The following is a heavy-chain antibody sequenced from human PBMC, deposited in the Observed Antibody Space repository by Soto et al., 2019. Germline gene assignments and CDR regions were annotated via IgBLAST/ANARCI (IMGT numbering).Heavy chain of an antibody. V-gene: IGHV3-21*01. Sequence: GGSLRLSCAASGFTFSSYSMNWVRQAPGKGLEWVSSISSSSSYIYYADSVKGRFTISRDNAKNSLYLQMNSLRAEDTAVYYCARDVLRYFDVYGMDVWGQGTTVTVSS. CDR1: GFTFSSYS. CDR3: ARDVLRYFDVYGMDV. CDR2: ISSSSSYI. J-gene: IGHJ6*02. D-gene: IGHD3-9*01.